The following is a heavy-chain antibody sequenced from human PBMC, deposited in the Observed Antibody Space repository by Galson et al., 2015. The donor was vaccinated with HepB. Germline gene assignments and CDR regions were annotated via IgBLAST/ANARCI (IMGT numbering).Heavy chain of an antibody. J-gene: IGHJ4*02. V-gene: IGHV3-30*04. CDR2: MSSDGSTT. CDR3: ATGGGWSYFDF. Sequence: SLRLSCAASGFIFNIYAMHWVRQSPGKGLEWVAVMSSDGSTTYYMDSLKGRFTISRDNSNNTLYLQMNGLRPDDTALYYCATGGGWSYFDFWGQRTLVTVSS. D-gene: IGHD2-15*01. CDR1: GFIFNIYA.